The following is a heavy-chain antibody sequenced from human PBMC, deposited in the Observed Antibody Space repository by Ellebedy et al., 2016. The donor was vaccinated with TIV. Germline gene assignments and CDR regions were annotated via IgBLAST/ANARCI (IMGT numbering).Heavy chain of an antibody. CDR3: ARDTVGVRPAFDI. CDR1: GLTFSSHA. Sequence: PGGSLRLSCAASGLTFSSHAMSWVRQAPGKGLEWVSSISGSGGNTYYADSVKGRFTISRDNSKDTLYLQVNSLRAEDTAVYYCARDTVGVRPAFDIWGQGTMVTVSS. D-gene: IGHD4-23*01. V-gene: IGHV3-23*01. CDR2: ISGSGGNT. J-gene: IGHJ3*02.